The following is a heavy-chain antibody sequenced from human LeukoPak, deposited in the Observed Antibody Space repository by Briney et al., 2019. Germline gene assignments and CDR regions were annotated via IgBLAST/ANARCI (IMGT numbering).Heavy chain of an antibody. Sequence: GSSVKVSCKASGGTFSSYAISWVRQAPGQGLEWMGRIIPIFGTANYAQKFQGRVTITTDESTSTAYMELSSLRSEDTAVYYCASSFYSNYVNEDRFDPWGQGTLVTVSS. CDR2: IIPIFGTA. D-gene: IGHD4-11*01. J-gene: IGHJ5*02. CDR3: ASSFYSNYVNEDRFDP. CDR1: GGTFSSYA. V-gene: IGHV1-69*05.